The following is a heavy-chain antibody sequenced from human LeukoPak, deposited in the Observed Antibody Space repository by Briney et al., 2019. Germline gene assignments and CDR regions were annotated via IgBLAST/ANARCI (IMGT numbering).Heavy chain of an antibody. CDR2: IYTSGST. V-gene: IGHV4-61*09. Sequence: SETLSLTCIVPGGSISSGSYYWSWIRQPAGKGLEWIGHIYTSGSTNYNPSHKSRVTISVDTSKNQFSLKLSSVTAADTAVYYCAREITRDYYETSGWFDPWGQGTLVTVSS. CDR1: GGSISSGSYY. D-gene: IGHD3-22*01. J-gene: IGHJ5*02. CDR3: AREITRDYYETSGWFDP.